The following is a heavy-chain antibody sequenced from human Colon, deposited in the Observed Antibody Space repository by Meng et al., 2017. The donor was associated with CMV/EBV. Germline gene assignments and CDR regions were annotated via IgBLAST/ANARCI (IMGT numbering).Heavy chain of an antibody. J-gene: IGHJ4*02. CDR2: MYYTGKT. D-gene: IGHD4/OR15-4a*01. CDR3: AREDYGVGSFDY. Sequence: SETLSLTCTVFGVSIRTHYYNWIRQAPGKRPEWFAYMYYTGKTNSNPSLKSRVSVSMDTSKNQLSLKLDSVTAADTAVYYCAREDYGVGSFDYWGQGMLVTVSS. CDR1: GVSIRTHY. V-gene: IGHV4-59*11.